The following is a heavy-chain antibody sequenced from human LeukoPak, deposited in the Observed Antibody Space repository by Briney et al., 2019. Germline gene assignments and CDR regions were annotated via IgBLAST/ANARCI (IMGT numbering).Heavy chain of an antibody. Sequence: GGSLRLSCEGSGFTFSNYWMGWVRQAPGRGLEWVANIKQDGSEKYYVDSVKGRFTISRDNAKNSLYLQMNSLRAEDTAVYYCARDRWEQYYYYYMDVWGKGTTVTVSS. CDR3: ARDRWEQYYYYYMDV. CDR2: IKQDGSEK. D-gene: IGHD1-26*01. J-gene: IGHJ6*03. V-gene: IGHV3-7*01. CDR1: GFTFSNYW.